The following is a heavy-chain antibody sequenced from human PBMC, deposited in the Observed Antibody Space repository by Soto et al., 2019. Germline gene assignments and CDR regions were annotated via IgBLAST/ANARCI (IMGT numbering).Heavy chain of an antibody. Sequence: QEQLQQSGPGLVKPWETLSLTCTVSSGPTSSHNWGWIRQPPGRGLEWIGYVYNTGGTSYNPTLRSRVTISADTSTKNISLTLSSVTAADTAVYYCVRQGIGPLHGLVDVWGQGTTVSVSS. CDR1: SGPTSSHN. V-gene: IGHV4-59*08. D-gene: IGHD3-10*01. J-gene: IGHJ6*02. CDR3: VRQGIGPLHGLVDV. CDR2: VYNTGGT.